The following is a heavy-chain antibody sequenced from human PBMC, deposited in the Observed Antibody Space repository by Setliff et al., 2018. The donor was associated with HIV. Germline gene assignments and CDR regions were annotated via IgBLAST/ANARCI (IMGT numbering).Heavy chain of an antibody. CDR3: ARDGDDSSEIPEYFQH. Sequence: ASVKVSCKASGYTFTSYGISWVRQAPGQGLEWMGWISGYNGNTNYAQKLQGRVTMTTDTSTSTAYMALRSLRSDDTAVYYCARDGDDSSEIPEYFQHWGQGTLVTVSS. D-gene: IGHD3-22*01. CDR1: GYTFTSYG. CDR2: ISGYNGNT. J-gene: IGHJ1*01. V-gene: IGHV1-18*01.